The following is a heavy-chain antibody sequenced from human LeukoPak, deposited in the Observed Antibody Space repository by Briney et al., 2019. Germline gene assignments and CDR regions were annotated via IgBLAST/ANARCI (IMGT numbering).Heavy chain of an antibody. CDR3: ANTGLGSRYTYLDF. Sequence: GGSLRLSCAASGLSVRSYWMTWVRQAPGKGLEWVANINEDGSEVFYLDSVRGRFTISRDNAENSLYLQMDSLRAEDTAVYYCANTGLGSRYTYLDFWGQGTRVTVSS. V-gene: IGHV3-7*05. J-gene: IGHJ4*02. CDR2: INEDGSEV. D-gene: IGHD5-18*01. CDR1: GLSVRSYW.